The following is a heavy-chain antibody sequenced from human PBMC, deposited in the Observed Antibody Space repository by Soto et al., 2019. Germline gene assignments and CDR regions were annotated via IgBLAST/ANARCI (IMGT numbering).Heavy chain of an antibody. CDR2: IYSGGST. D-gene: IGHD1-20*01. Sequence: GSLRLSCAASGFTVSSNYMSWVRQAPGKGLEWVSVIYSGGSTYYADSVKGRFTISRDNSKNTLYLQMNSLRAEDTAVYYCARGKYNWNPSGYWGQGTLVTVSS. CDR3: ARGKYNWNPSGY. J-gene: IGHJ4*02. V-gene: IGHV3-66*01. CDR1: GFTVSSNY.